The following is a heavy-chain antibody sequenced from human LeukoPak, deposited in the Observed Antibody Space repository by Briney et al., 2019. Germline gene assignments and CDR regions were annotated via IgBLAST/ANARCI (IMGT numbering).Heavy chain of an antibody. D-gene: IGHD1-26*01. CDR3: ARDQNKGLVGATEIQH. V-gene: IGHV3-23*01. CDR2: ISGSGGST. J-gene: IGHJ1*01. Sequence: PGGSLRLSCAASGFTFSSYAMSWVRQAPGKGLEWVSAISGSGGSTYYADSVKGRFTISRDNSKNTLYLQMNSLRAEDTAVYYCARDQNKGLVGATEIQHWGQGTLVTVSS. CDR1: GFTFSSYA.